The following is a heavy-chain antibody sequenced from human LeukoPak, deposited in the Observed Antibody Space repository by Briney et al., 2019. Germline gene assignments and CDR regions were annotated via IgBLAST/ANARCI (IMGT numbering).Heavy chain of an antibody. Sequence: GGSLRLSCAASGFTFSSYAMNWVRQAPGKGLEWVSAISGSGGSTYYADSVKGRFTISRDNSKNTLYLQMTSLRAEDTAVYYCAKGSNYYGSGSYSDYWGQGTLVTVSS. D-gene: IGHD3-10*01. CDR1: GFTFSSYA. CDR3: AKGSNYYGSGSYSDY. V-gene: IGHV3-23*01. CDR2: ISGSGGST. J-gene: IGHJ4*02.